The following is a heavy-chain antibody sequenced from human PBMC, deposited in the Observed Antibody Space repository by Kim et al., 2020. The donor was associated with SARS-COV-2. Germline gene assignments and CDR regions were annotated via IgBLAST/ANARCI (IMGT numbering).Heavy chain of an antibody. CDR3: ARGILKTTMIIVVMTSESVYFDT. D-gene: IGHD3-22*01. J-gene: IGHJ4*02. CDR1: GGPFSDYY. CDR2: INQSGNT. V-gene: IGHV4-34*01. Sequence: SETLSLTCAVYGGPFSDYYWSWIRQYPGTGLEWIGEINQSGNTNYNPSLKSRLAISVDTSKNQFSLKLSSVTAAATAMYYCARGILKTTMIIVVMTSESVYFDTWGRGTRVTVSS.